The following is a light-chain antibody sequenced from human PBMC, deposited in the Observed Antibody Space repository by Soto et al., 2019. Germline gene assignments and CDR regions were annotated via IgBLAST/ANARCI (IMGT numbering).Light chain of an antibody. Sequence: QSVLTQPASVSGSPGQSITISCTGTSTDIGGYNYVSWYQQHPGKVPKLMIYEVSNRPSGVSSRFSGSKSGNTASLTISGLQAEDEADYYCSSYTSSNTHVFGTGTKVTVL. CDR1: STDIGGYNY. CDR3: SSYTSSNTHV. J-gene: IGLJ1*01. CDR2: EVS. V-gene: IGLV2-14*03.